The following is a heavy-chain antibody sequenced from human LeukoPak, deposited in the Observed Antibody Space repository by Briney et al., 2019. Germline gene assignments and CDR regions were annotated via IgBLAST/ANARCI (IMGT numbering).Heavy chain of an antibody. J-gene: IGHJ4*02. CDR2: ISSSSSYI. CDR3: ARDPSQSSGYLSPHFDY. D-gene: IGHD3-22*01. V-gene: IGHV3-21*01. CDR1: GGTFSSYS. Sequence: ASVKVSCKASGGTFSSYSMSWVRQAPGKGLEWVSSISSSSSYIYYADSVKGRFTTSRDNAKNSLYLQMNSLRAEDTAVYYCARDPSQSSGYLSPHFDYWGQGTLVTVSS.